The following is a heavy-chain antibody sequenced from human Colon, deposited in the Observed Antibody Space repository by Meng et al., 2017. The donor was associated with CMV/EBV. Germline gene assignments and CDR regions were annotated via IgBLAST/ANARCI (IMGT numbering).Heavy chain of an antibody. J-gene: IGHJ4*02. CDR1: GGTFSSYA. CDR2: IIPMFRRT. D-gene: IGHD6-6*01. Sequence: TATGGTFSSYAISWVRQAAGQGLEWIGNIIPMFRRTNYAQKFQGRVTITTGESSGTVFMELSSLTLDDTAIYFCARVPDSRAPEDDYWGQGTLVTVSS. V-gene: IGHV1-69*05. CDR3: ARVPDSRAPEDDY.